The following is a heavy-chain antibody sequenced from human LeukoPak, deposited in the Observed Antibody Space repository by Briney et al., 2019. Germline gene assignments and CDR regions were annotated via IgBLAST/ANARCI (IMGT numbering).Heavy chain of an antibody. CDR2: INPNSGGT. V-gene: IGHV1-2*06. CDR1: GYTFTGYY. D-gene: IGHD1-14*01. Sequence: GASVKVSCKASGYTFTGYYMHWVRQAPGQGLEWMGRINPNSGGTNYAQKFQGRATMTRDTSTSTVYMELSSLRSEDTAVYYCARVPGFKTDPAFDYWGQGTLVTVSS. CDR3: ARVPGFKTDPAFDY. J-gene: IGHJ4*02.